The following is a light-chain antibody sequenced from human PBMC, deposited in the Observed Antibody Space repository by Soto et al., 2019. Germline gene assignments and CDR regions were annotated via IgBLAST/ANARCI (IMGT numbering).Light chain of an antibody. CDR1: QSVSSTY. V-gene: IGKV3-20*01. CDR2: GAS. Sequence: EIVLTQSPGTLSLSPGERATLSCGASQSVSSTYLAWYQQKPGQAPRLLIYGASSRATGIPDRFSGSGSGTDFTLTICRLEPEDFAVYYCQVYGSSPRTFGQGARLEVK. CDR3: QVYGSSPRT. J-gene: IGKJ5*01.